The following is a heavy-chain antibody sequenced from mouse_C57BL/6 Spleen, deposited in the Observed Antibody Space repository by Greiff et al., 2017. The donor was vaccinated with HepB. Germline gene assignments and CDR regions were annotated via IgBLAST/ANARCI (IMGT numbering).Heavy chain of an antibody. CDR2: INPNNGGT. CDR3: AELAWFAY. J-gene: IGHJ3*01. V-gene: IGHV1-26*01. Sequence: EVQLQQSGPELVKPGASVKISCKASGYTFTDYYMNWVKQSHGKSLEWIGDINPNNGGTSYNQKFKGKATLTVDKSSSTAYMELRSLTSEDSAVYYCAELAWFAYWGQGTLVTVSA. CDR1: GYTFTDYY.